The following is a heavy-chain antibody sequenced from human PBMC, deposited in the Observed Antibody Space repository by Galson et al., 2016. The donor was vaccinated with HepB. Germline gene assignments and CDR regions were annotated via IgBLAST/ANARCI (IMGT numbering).Heavy chain of an antibody. CDR2: INHSGGT. Sequence: SETLSLTCGVNGGSFTAYSWSWIRQPPGKGLEWIGEINHSGGTKYNPSLKSRVTLSVDSSKNQFSLKLTSMTAADTAVYYCARVEVAATNWFDPWGQGTLVTVSS. CDR1: GGSFTAYS. J-gene: IGHJ5*02. V-gene: IGHV4-34*01. D-gene: IGHD2-15*01. CDR3: ARVEVAATNWFDP.